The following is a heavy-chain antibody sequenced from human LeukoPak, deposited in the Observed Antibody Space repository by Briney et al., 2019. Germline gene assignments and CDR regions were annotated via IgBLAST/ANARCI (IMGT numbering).Heavy chain of an antibody. V-gene: IGHV4-30-2*01. Sequence: SQTLSLTCAVSGGSISSGGYSWSWIRQPPGKGLEWIGEINHSGSTNYNPSLKSRVTISVDTSKNQFSLKLSSVTAADTAVYYCARAVYYSNGRLDAFDIWGQGTMVTVSS. CDR3: ARAVYYSNGRLDAFDI. CDR1: GGSISSGGYS. J-gene: IGHJ3*02. CDR2: INHSGST. D-gene: IGHD4-11*01.